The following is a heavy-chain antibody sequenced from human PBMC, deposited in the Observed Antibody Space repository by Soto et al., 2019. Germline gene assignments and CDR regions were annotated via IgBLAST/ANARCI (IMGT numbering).Heavy chain of an antibody. D-gene: IGHD1-26*01. CDR3: TTTSGSWSQNFDY. J-gene: IGHJ4*02. Sequence: GGSLRLSCAASGFTFSNAWMNWVRQAPGKGLEWVGRIKSKTDGGTTDYAAPVKGRFTISRDDSKNTLYLQMNSLKTEDTAVYYCTTTSGSWSQNFDYWGQGTLVTVSS. V-gene: IGHV3-15*07. CDR2: IKSKTDGGTT. CDR1: GFTFSNAW.